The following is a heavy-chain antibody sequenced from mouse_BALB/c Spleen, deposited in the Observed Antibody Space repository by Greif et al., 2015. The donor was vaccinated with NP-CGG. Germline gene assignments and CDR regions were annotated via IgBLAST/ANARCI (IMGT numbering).Heavy chain of an antibody. D-gene: IGHD2-2*01. J-gene: IGHJ2*01. Sequence: VQPQQSGAELVKPGASVKLSCTASGFNIKDTYMHWVKQRPEQGLEWIGRIDPANGNTKYDPKFQGKATITADTSSNTAYLQLSSLTSEDTAVYYCARRREYGYDFDYWGQGTTLTVSS. CDR3: ARRREYGYDFDY. CDR2: IDPANGNT. CDR1: GFNIKDTY. V-gene: IGHV14-3*02.